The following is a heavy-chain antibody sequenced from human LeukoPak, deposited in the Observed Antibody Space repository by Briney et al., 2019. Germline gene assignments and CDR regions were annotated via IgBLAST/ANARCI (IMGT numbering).Heavy chain of an antibody. J-gene: IGHJ4*02. CDR2: INWNGGST. Sequence: GXQRLSCAASGFTFDDYGMSWVRQAPGKGLEWVSGINWNGGSTDYADSVKGRFTISRDNAKNSLYLQMNSLRAQHTALYYCARRPFGFGVASHFLYWGQGPLVPVSS. V-gene: IGHV3-20*04. CDR1: GFTFDDYG. CDR3: ARRPFGFGVASHFLY. D-gene: IGHD3-3*01.